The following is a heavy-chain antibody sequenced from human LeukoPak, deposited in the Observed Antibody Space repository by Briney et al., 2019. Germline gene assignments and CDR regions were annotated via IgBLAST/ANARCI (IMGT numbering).Heavy chain of an antibody. CDR2: IWSDGSTK. D-gene: IGHD3-10*01. CDR3: ARDSGGFDY. J-gene: IGHJ4*02. Sequence: GSLRLSCAASGFTFSSYGMHRVRQAPGKGLEWVAVIWSDGSTKYYADSVKGRFTISRDNSKSTLYLQMNSLRAEDTAVYYCARDSGGFDYWGQGTLVTVSS. CDR1: GFTFSSYG. V-gene: IGHV3-33*01.